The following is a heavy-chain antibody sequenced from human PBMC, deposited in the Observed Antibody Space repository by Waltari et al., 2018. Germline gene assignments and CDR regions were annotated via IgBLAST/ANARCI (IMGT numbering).Heavy chain of an antibody. CDR2: ISYDGSNK. Sequence: QVQLVESGGGVVQPGRSLRLSCAASGFTFSSYAMHWVRQAPGKGLEWVAVISYDGSNKYYADSVKGRFSISRDNSKNTLYLQMNNLRAEDTAVYYCATLEGGGSGWGQGTLVTVSS. V-gene: IGHV3-30-3*01. CDR3: ATLEGGGSG. CDR1: GFTFSSYA. J-gene: IGHJ4*02. D-gene: IGHD6-19*01.